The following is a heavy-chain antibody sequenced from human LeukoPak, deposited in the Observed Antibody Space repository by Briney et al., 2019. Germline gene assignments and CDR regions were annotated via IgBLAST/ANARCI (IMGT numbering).Heavy chain of an antibody. CDR1: GFTFNIYA. CDR2: ISTSGTTI. Sequence: GGSLRLSCVTSGFTFNIYAMHWVRHAPGKGLEWVSYISTSGTTIYYADSVKGRFTISRDNAKNLLYLQMNSLRDEDTAVYYCARRLSRTSGAFDIWGQGTMVTVSS. V-gene: IGHV3-48*02. J-gene: IGHJ3*02. CDR3: ARRLSRTSGAFDI. D-gene: IGHD6-6*01.